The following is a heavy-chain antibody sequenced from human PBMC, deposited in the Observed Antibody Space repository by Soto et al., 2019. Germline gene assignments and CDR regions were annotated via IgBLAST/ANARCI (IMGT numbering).Heavy chain of an antibody. V-gene: IGHV1-18*01. CDR3: ARVSRGYSGYDLGVMDV. Sequence: ASVKVSCKASGYTFTSYGISWVRQAPGQGLEWMGWISAYNGNTNYAQKLQGRVTMTTDTSTSTAYMELRSLGSDDTAVYYCARVSRGYSGYDLGVMDVWGKGTTVTVSS. CDR1: GYTFTSYG. J-gene: IGHJ6*04. CDR2: ISAYNGNT. D-gene: IGHD5-12*01.